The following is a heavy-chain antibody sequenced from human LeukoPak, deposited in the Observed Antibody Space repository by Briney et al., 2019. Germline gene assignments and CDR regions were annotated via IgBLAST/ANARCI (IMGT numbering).Heavy chain of an antibody. CDR3: ARALGTSTYYDFSI. D-gene: IGHD3-3*01. CDR1: GGSISSGSYY. J-gene: IGHJ3*02. Sequence: PSETLSLTCTVSGGSISSGSYYWSWIRQPAGKGLEWIGRIYTSGSTNYNPSLKSRVTISVDTSKNQFSLKLSSVTAADTAVYYCARALGTSTYYDFSIWGQGTMVTVSS. CDR2: IYTSGST. V-gene: IGHV4-61*02.